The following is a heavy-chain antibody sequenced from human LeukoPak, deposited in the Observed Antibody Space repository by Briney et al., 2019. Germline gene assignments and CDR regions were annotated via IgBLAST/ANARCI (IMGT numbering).Heavy chain of an antibody. D-gene: IGHD3-10*01. V-gene: IGHV3-30*02. J-gene: IGHJ4*02. CDR2: IRYDGADK. Sequence: GGSLRLSCEASGITFSSYGIHWVRQAPGKGLEWVTFIRYDGADKYYADSVKGRFSIARDNSKNTVFLQMNSLRPEDTAIYYCVGALRVRHYNPHFDYWGQGILVTVSS. CDR3: VGALRVRHYNPHFDY. CDR1: GITFSSYG.